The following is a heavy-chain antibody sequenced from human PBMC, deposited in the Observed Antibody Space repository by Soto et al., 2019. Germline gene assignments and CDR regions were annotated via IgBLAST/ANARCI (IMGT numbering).Heavy chain of an antibody. CDR3: ARVRDIVVVPAAGGWFDP. J-gene: IGHJ5*02. Sequence: QVPLVQSGAEVKKPGASVKVSCKASGYTFTSYGISWVRQAPGQGLEWMGWISAYNGNTNYAQKLQGRVTMTTDTATSTAYMELRSLRSDDTAVYYCARVRDIVVVPAAGGWFDPWGQGTLVTVSS. CDR2: ISAYNGNT. D-gene: IGHD2-2*01. V-gene: IGHV1-18*01. CDR1: GYTFTSYG.